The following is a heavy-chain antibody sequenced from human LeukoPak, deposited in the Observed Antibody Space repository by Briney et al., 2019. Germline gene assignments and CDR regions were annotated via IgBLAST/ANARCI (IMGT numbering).Heavy chain of an antibody. CDR2: ISGSGGST. D-gene: IGHD3-22*01. J-gene: IGHJ4*02. Sequence: GGSLRLSCAASGFTFSSYGMHWVRQAPGKGLEWVSAISGSGGSTYYADSVKGRFTISRDNPKNTLYLQMNSLRAEDTAVYYCAKDEDAGYDYWGQGTLVTVSS. V-gene: IGHV3-23*01. CDR1: GFTFSSYG. CDR3: AKDEDAGYDY.